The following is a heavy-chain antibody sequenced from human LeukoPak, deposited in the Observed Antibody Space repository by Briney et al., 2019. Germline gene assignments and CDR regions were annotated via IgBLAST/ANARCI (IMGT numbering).Heavy chain of an antibody. V-gene: IGHV3-30-3*01. Sequence: GGSLRLSCAASGFTFSSYAMHWVRQALGKGLEWVAVISYDGSNKYYADSVKGRFTISRDNSKNTLYLQMNSLRAEDAAVYYCARDSHSSGWYGDWFDPWGQGTLVTVSS. D-gene: IGHD6-19*01. CDR1: GFTFSSYA. J-gene: IGHJ5*02. CDR2: ISYDGSNK. CDR3: ARDSHSSGWYGDWFDP.